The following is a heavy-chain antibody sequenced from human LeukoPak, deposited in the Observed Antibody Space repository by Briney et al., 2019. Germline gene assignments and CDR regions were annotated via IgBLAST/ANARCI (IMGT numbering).Heavy chain of an antibody. Sequence: GASVKVSCKASGYTFTGYYMHWVRQAPGQGLEWMGWINPNSVGTNYAQNFQGRVTMTTDTSIITAYIELSRLRSDVTAVYYCARDDFWSGYSAFDIWGQRTMVTVSS. D-gene: IGHD3-3*01. CDR3: ARDDFWSGYSAFDI. CDR1: GYTFTGYY. V-gene: IGHV1-2*02. CDR2: INPNSVGT. J-gene: IGHJ3*02.